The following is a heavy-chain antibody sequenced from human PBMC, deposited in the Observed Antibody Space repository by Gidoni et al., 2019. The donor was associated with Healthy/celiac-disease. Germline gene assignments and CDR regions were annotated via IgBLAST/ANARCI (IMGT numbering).Heavy chain of an antibody. Sequence: HVHLHSSGPGLVKPSETLSLTCTVSGVSISSYYWSWIRQPPGKGLEWIGYIDYSGSTNYNPSLKSRVTISVDTSKNQFSLKLSAVTAADTAGYYCATSGYCSSTSCSHLDYWGQGTLVTVSS. D-gene: IGHD2-2*01. CDR2: IDYSGST. J-gene: IGHJ4*02. V-gene: IGHV4-59*08. CDR1: GVSISSYY. CDR3: ATSGYCSSTSCSHLDY.